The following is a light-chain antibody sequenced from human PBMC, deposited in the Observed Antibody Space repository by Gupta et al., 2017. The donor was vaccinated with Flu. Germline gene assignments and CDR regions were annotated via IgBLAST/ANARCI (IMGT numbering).Light chain of an antibody. J-gene: IGLJ2*01. CDR2: KSN. CDR1: NSNIGINY. Sequence: NSNIGINYVYWYQQLPGAAPKLIFYKSNQRPSGVPDRFSGSKSDTSASLAISGLRSEDEAEYYCATWDDSLRAVVFGGGTKLTVL. V-gene: IGLV1-47*01. CDR3: ATWDDSLRAVV.